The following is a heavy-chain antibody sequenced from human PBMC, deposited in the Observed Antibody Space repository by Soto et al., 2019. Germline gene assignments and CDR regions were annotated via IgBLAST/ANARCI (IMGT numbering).Heavy chain of an antibody. J-gene: IGHJ2*01. CDR2: TYYRSKWYN. Sequence: QVQLQQSGPGLVKPSQTLSLMCDISGDSVSSVTATWSWIRQSPSRGLEWLGRTYYRSKWYNDYAVSVKSRIVITPDTSNNQLTLQLNSVTPEDTAVYFCARDGSGFHWYFDVWGRGTLVTVSS. CDR1: GDSVSSVTAT. V-gene: IGHV6-1*01. CDR3: ARDGSGFHWYFDV. D-gene: IGHD6-19*01.